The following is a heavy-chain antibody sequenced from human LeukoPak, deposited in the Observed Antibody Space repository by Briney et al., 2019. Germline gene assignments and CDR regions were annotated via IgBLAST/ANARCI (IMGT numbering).Heavy chain of an antibody. Sequence: GGSLRLSCAASGFTFSSYWMSWVRQAPGKGLEWVANINQDGSEKYYVDSVKGRFTTSRDNAKNSLYLQMNGLRAEDTAVYYCASRYSGSYNVWGQGTLVTVSS. CDR1: GFTFSSYW. J-gene: IGHJ4*02. CDR3: ASRYSGSYNV. D-gene: IGHD1-26*01. V-gene: IGHV3-7*05. CDR2: INQDGSEK.